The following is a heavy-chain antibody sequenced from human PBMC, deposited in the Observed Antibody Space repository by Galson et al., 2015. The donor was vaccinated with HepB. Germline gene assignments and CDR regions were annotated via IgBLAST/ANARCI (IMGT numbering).Heavy chain of an antibody. CDR2: ISSSSSYI. CDR3: ARDQGYCSSTSCYVGEYGAFDI. V-gene: IGHV3-21*01. D-gene: IGHD2-2*01. CDR1: GFTFSSYS. J-gene: IGHJ3*02. Sequence: SLRLSCAASGFTFSSYSMNWVRQAPGKGLEWVSSISSSSSYIYYADSVKGRFTISRDNAKNSLYLQMNSLRSENTAVYYCARDQGYCSSTSCYVGEYGAFDIWGQGTMVTVSS.